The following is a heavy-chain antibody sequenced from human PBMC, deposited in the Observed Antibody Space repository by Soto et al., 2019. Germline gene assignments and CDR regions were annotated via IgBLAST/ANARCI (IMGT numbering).Heavy chain of an antibody. CDR1: GGSISSYY. Sequence: QVQLQESGPGLVKPSETLSLTCTVSGGSISSYYWSWIRQPPGKGLEWIGYIYYSGSTHYNTSLKSRVTISVDTSKNQFTLKLSSVTAADTAVYYCARGATMTDYYGMDVWCQGTTVTVSS. D-gene: IGHD5-12*01. J-gene: IGHJ6*02. V-gene: IGHV4-59*01. CDR2: IYYSGST. CDR3: ARGATMTDYYGMDV.